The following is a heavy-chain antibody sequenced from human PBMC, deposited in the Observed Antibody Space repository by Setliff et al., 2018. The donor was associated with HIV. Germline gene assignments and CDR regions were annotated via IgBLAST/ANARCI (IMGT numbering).Heavy chain of an antibody. CDR2: IFYTGFT. J-gene: IGHJ4*02. D-gene: IGHD1-20*01. Sequence: SETLSLTCTVSGGSISSHYWTWIRQPPGRGLEWIGSIFYTGFTYYSPSLESRVTMSVDTSKNQFSLRVRSVTAADTAVYYCARVVKGYNWNYFDYWGQGTLVTVSS. CDR1: GGSISSHY. V-gene: IGHV4-59*11. CDR3: ARVVKGYNWNYFDY.